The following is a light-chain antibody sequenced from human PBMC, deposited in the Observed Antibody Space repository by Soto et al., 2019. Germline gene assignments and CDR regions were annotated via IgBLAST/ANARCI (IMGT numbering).Light chain of an antibody. J-gene: IGKJ4*01. Sequence: DIQLTQSPSFLSASVGDRVTITCRASQDISDYLAWYQQKPGKSPKLLIYTASLLQSGVPSRFSGSASGTQFTLTISSLQPEDCATYYCQQFNIYPLTFGGGTKVEIK. CDR3: QQFNIYPLT. V-gene: IGKV1-9*01. CDR2: TAS. CDR1: QDISDY.